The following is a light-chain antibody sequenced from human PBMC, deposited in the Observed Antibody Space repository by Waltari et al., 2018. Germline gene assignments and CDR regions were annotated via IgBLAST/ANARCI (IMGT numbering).Light chain of an antibody. CDR2: HAS. CDR3: QQYNDWPPYT. V-gene: IGKV3-15*01. J-gene: IGKJ2*01. Sequence: MTQSPDTLSMSAGESVTLSCRPSRDIAGRLAWYQQQAGQAPRLLFYHASTSATGVADRFSAAGSGTDFTLTISSLRSEDSAVYYCQQYNDWPPYTFGQGTKLEIK. CDR1: RDIAGR.